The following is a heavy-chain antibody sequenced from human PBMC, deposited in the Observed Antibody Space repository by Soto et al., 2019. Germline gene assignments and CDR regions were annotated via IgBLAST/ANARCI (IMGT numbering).Heavy chain of an antibody. CDR2: IKYDGSEK. D-gene: IGHD6-19*01. J-gene: IGHJ4*02. CDR3: ARGEQCLVRWVY. Sequence: EVHLVESGGGLVQPGGSLRLSCAASGFTFSSYWMSWVRQAPGKGLEVVANIKYDGSEKYYVDSVKGRVTISRDNAKNSVYLQMNSLRDEDTAVYYWARGEQCLVRWVYWGQGTRVTVSS. CDR1: GFTFSSYW. V-gene: IGHV3-7*04.